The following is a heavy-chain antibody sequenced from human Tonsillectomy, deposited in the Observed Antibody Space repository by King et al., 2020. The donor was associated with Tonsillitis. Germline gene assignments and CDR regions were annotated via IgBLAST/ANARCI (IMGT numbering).Heavy chain of an antibody. CDR3: AKSSGFWSGSFDY. Sequence: QLVQSGGGLVKPGRSLRLSCAASGFIFDDYAMYWARQAPGKGLEWVSGINWNSNSISYADSVKGRFTISRDNAKNSLYLQMNSLRAEDTALYYCAKSSGFWSGSFDYWGQGTLVTVSS. D-gene: IGHD3-3*01. CDR2: INWNSNSI. V-gene: IGHV3-9*01. CDR1: GFIFDDYA. J-gene: IGHJ4*02.